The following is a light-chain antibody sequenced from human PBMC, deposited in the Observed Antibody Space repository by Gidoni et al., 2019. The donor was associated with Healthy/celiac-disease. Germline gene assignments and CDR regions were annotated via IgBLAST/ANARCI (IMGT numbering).Light chain of an antibody. CDR3: QQSYSTLT. V-gene: IGKV1-39*01. CDR2: AAS. Sequence: DIQMTQSPSSLSASVGDRVSITCRASQSISSYLNWDQQKPGKAPKLLIYAASSLQSGVPSRFSGSGSGTDFTLTIRSLQPEDFATYYCQQSYSTLTFGGGTKVEIK. J-gene: IGKJ4*01. CDR1: QSISSY.